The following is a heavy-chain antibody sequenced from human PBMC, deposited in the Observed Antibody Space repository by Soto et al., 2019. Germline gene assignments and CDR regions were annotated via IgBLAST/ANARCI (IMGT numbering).Heavy chain of an antibody. CDR2: ISSSSSTI. D-gene: IGHD3-3*01. Sequence: GGSLRLSCAASGFTFSSYSMNWVRQAPGKGLEWVSYISSSSSTIYYADSVKGRFTISRDNAKNSLYLQMNSLRDEDTAVYYCARDRGFWSGYYPPDYYYGMDVWGQGTTVTVSS. J-gene: IGHJ6*02. V-gene: IGHV3-48*02. CDR3: ARDRGFWSGYYPPDYYYGMDV. CDR1: GFTFSSYS.